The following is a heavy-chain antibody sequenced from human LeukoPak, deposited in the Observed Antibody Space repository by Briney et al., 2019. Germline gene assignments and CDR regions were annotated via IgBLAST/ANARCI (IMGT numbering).Heavy chain of an antibody. D-gene: IGHD3-10*01. CDR3: ARSGTTMVRGVMSFDY. Sequence: SQSLSPARTLSGGSISSSSYYWGWLRQPPWKGLEGIGRIYYSGSTSCNPSLTRRVTIPVDTSKNQFSLKLSSMTAADTAVYYCARSGTTMVRGVMSFDYWGRGTLVTVSS. CDR1: GGSISSSSYY. J-gene: IGHJ4*02. CDR2: IYYSGST. V-gene: IGHV4-39*01.